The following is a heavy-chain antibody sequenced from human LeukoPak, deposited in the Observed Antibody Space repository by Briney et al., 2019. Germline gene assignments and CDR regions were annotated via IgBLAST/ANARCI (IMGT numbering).Heavy chain of an antibody. J-gene: IGHJ3*02. D-gene: IGHD1-26*01. CDR3: ARDLGSGGGSGSYYGPDAFDI. V-gene: IGHV4-30-2*01. CDR1: GGFISSGGYY. Sequence: SETLSLTCTVSGGFISSGGYYWSWIRQPPGKGLEWIGYIYHSGSTYYNPSLKSRVTISVDRSKNQFSLKLSSVTAADTAVYYCARDLGSGGGSGSYYGPDAFDIWGQGTMVTVSS. CDR2: IYHSGST.